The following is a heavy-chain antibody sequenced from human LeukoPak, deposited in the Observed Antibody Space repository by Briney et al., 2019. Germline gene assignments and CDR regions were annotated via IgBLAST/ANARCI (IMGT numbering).Heavy chain of an antibody. J-gene: IGHJ4*02. CDR2: IYYSGST. D-gene: IGHD3-22*01. CDR1: GGSISSSSYY. CDR3: ARGASSGYPY. Sequence: SETLSLTCTVSGGSISSSSYYWGWIRQPPGKGLEWIGSIYYSGSTYYNPSLKSRVTISVDTSKNQFSLKLSSVTAADTAVYYCARGASSGYPYWGQGTLVTVSS. V-gene: IGHV4-39*07.